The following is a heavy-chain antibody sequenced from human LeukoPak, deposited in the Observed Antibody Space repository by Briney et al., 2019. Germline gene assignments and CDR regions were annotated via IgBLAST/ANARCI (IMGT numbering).Heavy chain of an antibody. V-gene: IGHV1-69*01. CDR1: GGTFSSYA. J-gene: IGHJ6*03. CDR2: IIPIFGTA. CDR3: ARSKPCLTGYLKRVYLCYYMNV. D-gene: IGHD3-9*01. Sequence: SVKVSCKASGGTFSSYAISWVRQAPGQGLEWMGGIIPIFGTANYAQKFQGRVTITADDSTSTAYMELSSLRSEDTAVSYCARSKPCLTGYLKRVYLCYYMNVWGKGTTVTVSS.